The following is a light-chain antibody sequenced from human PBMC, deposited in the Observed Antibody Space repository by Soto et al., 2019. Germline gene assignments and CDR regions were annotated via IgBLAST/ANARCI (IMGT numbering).Light chain of an antibody. CDR2: EVN. Sequence: QSVLTQPASVSGSPGQSITISCTGTSSDIGGYNFVSWYQHHPGKAPKLMIYEVNNRPSGVSSRFSGSKSGKTASLTISGLQTEDEADYYCSSFTTSSTLVVFGVGTKLPVL. J-gene: IGLJ2*01. CDR1: SSDIGGYNF. V-gene: IGLV2-14*01. CDR3: SSFTTSSTLVV.